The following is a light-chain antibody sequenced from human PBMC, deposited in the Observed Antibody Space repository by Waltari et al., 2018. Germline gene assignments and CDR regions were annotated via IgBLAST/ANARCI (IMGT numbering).Light chain of an antibody. V-gene: IGLV2-11*01. CDR2: DVY. Sequence: QSALTQPRSVSGSPGQSVTISCTGTNSDVGGYKYVSWYQQHPDKAPRLIIYDVYTRPSGVPNRFAGSKSANTASLTISGLQSEDEAEYYCCSYAGSFTWVFGTGTKVTVL. CDR3: CSYAGSFTWV. CDR1: NSDVGGYKY. J-gene: IGLJ1*01.